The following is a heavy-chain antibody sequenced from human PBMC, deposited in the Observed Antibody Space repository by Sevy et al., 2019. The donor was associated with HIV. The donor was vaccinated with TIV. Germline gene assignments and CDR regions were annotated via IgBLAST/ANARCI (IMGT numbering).Heavy chain of an antibody. CDR3: ATRRRRDGYSYGAFDI. Sequence: GGSLRLSCAASGFTFSNYALSWVRQAPGKGLEWVSAVSGRGGKTYYADSVKGRFTISRDTSNNTLFLHMNSLRAEDTAVYYCATRRRRDGYSYGAFDIWGQGTMVTVSS. V-gene: IGHV3-23*01. CDR1: GFTFSNYA. J-gene: IGHJ3*02. CDR2: VSGRGGKT. D-gene: IGHD4-4*01.